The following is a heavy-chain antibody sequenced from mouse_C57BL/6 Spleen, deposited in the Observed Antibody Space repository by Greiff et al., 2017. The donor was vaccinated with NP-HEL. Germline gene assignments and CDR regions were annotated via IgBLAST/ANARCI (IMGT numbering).Heavy chain of an antibody. J-gene: IGHJ4*01. CDR2: INPNYGTT. CDR3: ARGQATSYYYAMDY. Sequence: VHVKQSGPELVKPGASVKISCKASGYSFTDYNMNWVKQSNGKSLEWIGVINPNYGTTSYNQKFKGKATLTVDQSSSTAYMQLNSLTSEDSAVYYCARGQATSYYYAMDYWGQGTSVTVSS. CDR1: GYSFTDYN. D-gene: IGHD3-2*02. V-gene: IGHV1-39*01.